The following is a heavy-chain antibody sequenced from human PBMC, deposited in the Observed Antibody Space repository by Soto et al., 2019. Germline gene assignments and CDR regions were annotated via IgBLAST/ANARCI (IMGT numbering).Heavy chain of an antibody. Sequence: GEALKLSCKGSGYSFTSYWIGWVRQMPGKGLEWMGIIYPGDSDTRYSPSFQGQVTISADKSISTAYLQWSSLKASDTAMYYCARHQGSGSTSFYYYGMDVWGQGTTVTVSS. J-gene: IGHJ6*02. CDR3: ARHQGSGSTSFYYYGMDV. V-gene: IGHV5-51*01. CDR2: IYPGDSDT. D-gene: IGHD2-2*01. CDR1: GYSFTSYW.